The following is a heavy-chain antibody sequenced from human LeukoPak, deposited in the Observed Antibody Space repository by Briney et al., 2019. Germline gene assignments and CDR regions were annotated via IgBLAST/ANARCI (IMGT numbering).Heavy chain of an antibody. Sequence: GGSLRLSCAASEFTFKDYWMSWVRQAPGKGLEWVANIKLDGSERYYMDSVKGRFTVSRDNAKNSLYLQMNSLRVEDTAVYYCAREVRSSSVPRFESWGQGTLVTVSS. J-gene: IGHJ4*02. V-gene: IGHV3-7*01. D-gene: IGHD3-10*01. CDR1: EFTFKDYW. CDR3: AREVRSSSVPRFES. CDR2: IKLDGSER.